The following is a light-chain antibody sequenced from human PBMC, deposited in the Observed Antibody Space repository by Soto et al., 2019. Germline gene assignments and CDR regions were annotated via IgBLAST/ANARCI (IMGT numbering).Light chain of an antibody. CDR2: STS. CDR3: QPSNSFPRLFT. J-gene: IGKJ3*01. Sequence: DIQMTQSPSSVSASVGDRVTITCRASQDLGNWLTWYHHKPGKAPKVLIYSTSILQSGVSSRFSGSGSGTQFTLTISSLQPEDFATYYCQPSNSFPRLFTFGPGTKVDL. V-gene: IGKV1-12*01. CDR1: QDLGNW.